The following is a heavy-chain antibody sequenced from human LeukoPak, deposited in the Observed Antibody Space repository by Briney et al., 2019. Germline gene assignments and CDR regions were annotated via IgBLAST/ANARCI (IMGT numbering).Heavy chain of an antibody. J-gene: IGHJ4*02. CDR2: IKGKTDGGTT. D-gene: IGHD2-2*01. Sequence: GGSLRLSCAASGFTFSNAWMSWVRQAPGKGLEWVGRIKGKTDGGTTDYAAPVKGRFTISRDDSKNTLYLQMNSLKTEDTAVYYCTTVLIGIVVVPAAIGFDYWGQGTLVTVSS. CDR3: TTVLIGIVVVPAAIGFDY. V-gene: IGHV3-15*01. CDR1: GFTFSNAW.